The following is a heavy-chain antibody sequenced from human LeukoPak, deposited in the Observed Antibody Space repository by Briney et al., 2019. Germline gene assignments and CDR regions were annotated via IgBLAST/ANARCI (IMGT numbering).Heavy chain of an antibody. D-gene: IGHD3-22*01. CDR2: ISYDGTDK. CDR3: AKDPQDFYGSSGYRPERY. Sequence: GGSLRLSCAASKFTFSDYYMSWIRQAPGKGLEWVTLISYDGTDKYYAASVRGRFTISRDNSKNTLYLQMNSLRPEDTGVYYCAKDPQDFYGSSGYRPERYWGQGTLVTVSS. CDR1: KFTFSDYY. V-gene: IGHV3-30*18. J-gene: IGHJ4*02.